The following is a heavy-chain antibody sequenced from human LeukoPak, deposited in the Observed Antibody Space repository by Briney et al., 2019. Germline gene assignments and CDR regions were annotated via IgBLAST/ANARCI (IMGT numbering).Heavy chain of an antibody. Sequence: SETLSLTCAVYGGSFSGYYWSWIRQPPGKGLEWIGEINHSESTNYNPSLKSRVTISVDTSKNQFSLKLSSVTAADTAVYYCAGLNSFVGYSGFDYWGQGTLVTVSS. J-gene: IGHJ4*02. CDR3: AGLNSFVGYSGFDY. V-gene: IGHV4-34*01. CDR2: INHSEST. CDR1: GGSFSGYY. D-gene: IGHD5-12*01.